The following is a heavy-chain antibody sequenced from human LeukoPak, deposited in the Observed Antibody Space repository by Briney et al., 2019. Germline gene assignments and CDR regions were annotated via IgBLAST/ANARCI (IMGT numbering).Heavy chain of an antibody. J-gene: IGHJ4*02. CDR2: IYYSGST. V-gene: IGHV4-59*01. CDR3: ARELRDNDYGDY. Sequence: ASETLSLTCTVSGGSISSYYWSWIRQPPGKGLEWIGYIYYSGSTNYNPSLKSRVTISVDTSKNQFSLKLSSVTAADTAVYYCARELRDNDYGDYWGQGTLVTVSS. D-gene: IGHD5-24*01. CDR1: GGSISSYY.